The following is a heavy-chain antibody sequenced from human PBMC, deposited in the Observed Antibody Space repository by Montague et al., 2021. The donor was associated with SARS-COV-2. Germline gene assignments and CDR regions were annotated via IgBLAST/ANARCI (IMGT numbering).Heavy chain of an antibody. V-gene: IGHV2-70*11. D-gene: IGHD4-17*01. J-gene: IGHJ4*02. CDR2: IDWDDDK. Sequence: PALVKPTQTLTLTCTFSGFSLSTSGMCVSWIRQPPGKALEWLARIDWDDDKYYSTSLKTRLTISKDASKNRVVLTMTNMDPVDTATYYCARMVAVTTSFDYWGQGTLVTVSS. CDR3: ARMVAVTTSFDY. CDR1: GFSLSTSGMC.